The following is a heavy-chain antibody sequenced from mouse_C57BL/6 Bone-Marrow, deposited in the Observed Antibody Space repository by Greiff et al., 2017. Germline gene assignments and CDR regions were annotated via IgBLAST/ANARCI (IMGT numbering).Heavy chain of an antibody. Sequence: QVQLQQPGAELVMPGASVKLSCKASGYTFTSYWMHWVKQRPGQGLEWIGEIDPSDSYTNYNQKFKGKSTLTVDKSSSTTYMQLSSLASEDSAVDYCAREGYSGDFDYWGRGTTLTVTS. CDR1: GYTFTSYW. D-gene: IGHD2-12*01. J-gene: IGHJ2*01. CDR3: AREGYSGDFDY. V-gene: IGHV1-69*01. CDR2: IDPSDSYT.